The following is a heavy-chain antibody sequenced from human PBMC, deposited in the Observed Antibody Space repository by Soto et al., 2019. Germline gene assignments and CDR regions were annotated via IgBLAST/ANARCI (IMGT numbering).Heavy chain of an antibody. J-gene: IGHJ5*02. CDR2: IYYSGST. Sequence: LSLTCTVSGGSISSGDYYWSWIRQPPGKGLEWIGYIYYSGSTYYNPSLKSRVTISVDTSKNQFSLKLSSVTAADTAVYYCARAHQLLPNWFDPWGQGTLVTVSS. V-gene: IGHV4-30-4*01. CDR1: GGSISSGDYY. D-gene: IGHD2-2*01. CDR3: ARAHQLLPNWFDP.